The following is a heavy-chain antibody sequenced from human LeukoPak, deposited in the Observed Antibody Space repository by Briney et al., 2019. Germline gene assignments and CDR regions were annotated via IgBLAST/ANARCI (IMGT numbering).Heavy chain of an antibody. CDR3: ARRPLLDILTGYENWFDA. CDR1: GGSFSGYY. CDR2: INHSGCT. V-gene: IGHV4-34*01. D-gene: IGHD3-9*01. Sequence: PSETLSLTCAVYGGSFSGYYWSWIRQPPGKGLEWIGEINHSGCTNYNPSLKSRVTISVDTSKNQFSLKLSSVTAADTAVYYCARRPLLDILTGYENWFDAWGQGTLVTVSS. J-gene: IGHJ5*02.